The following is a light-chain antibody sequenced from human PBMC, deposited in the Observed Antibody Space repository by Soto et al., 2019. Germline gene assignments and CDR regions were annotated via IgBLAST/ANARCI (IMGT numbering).Light chain of an antibody. CDR1: QTISSY. Sequence: DMQMTQSPSSLSASLGDSVTIXXRESQTISSYLNWYQQKPGKAPELXIYVESNLQRGVPSRFSGRGSGTDFTLTISSLQPEDFATYYCQQSYSTPYTFGQGTKVDIK. J-gene: IGKJ2*01. CDR3: QQSYSTPYT. CDR2: VES. V-gene: IGKV1-39*01.